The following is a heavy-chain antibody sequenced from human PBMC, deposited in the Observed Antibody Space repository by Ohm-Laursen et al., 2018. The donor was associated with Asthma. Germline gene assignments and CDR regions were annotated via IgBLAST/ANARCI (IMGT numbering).Heavy chain of an antibody. CDR2: IKSKTDGGTT. V-gene: IGHV3-15*01. D-gene: IGHD4-23*01. CDR3: AKGAYYGGVDY. CDR1: GFTFSNFA. J-gene: IGHJ4*02. Sequence: SLRLSCTASGFTFSNFAMHWVRQAPGKGLEWVGRIKSKTDGGTTDYAAPVKGRFTISRDDSKNTLYLQMNSLRAEDTAVYYCAKGAYYGGVDYWGQGTLVTVSS.